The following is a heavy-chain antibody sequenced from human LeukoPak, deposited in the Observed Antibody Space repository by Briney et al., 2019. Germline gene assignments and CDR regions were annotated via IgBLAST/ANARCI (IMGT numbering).Heavy chain of an antibody. CDR2: INHSGST. CDR3: ARRATTTRFTLVRNNPVRFYYYYMDV. V-gene: IGHV4-34*01. J-gene: IGHJ6*03. D-gene: IGHD3-10*01. Sequence: SETLSLNCAVYGGSFSGYSWTWIRQPPGKVLEWIGEINHSGSTNYNPSLKSRVIISADTSKNQFSLKLSSVTAADTAVFYCARRATTTRFTLVRNNPVRFYYYYMDVWGKGTTVTISS. CDR1: GGSFSGYS.